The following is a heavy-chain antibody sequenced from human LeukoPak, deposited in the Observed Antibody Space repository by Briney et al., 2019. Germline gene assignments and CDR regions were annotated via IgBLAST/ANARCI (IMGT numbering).Heavy chain of an antibody. CDR3: AKDTPSYYDSSGYPPLGYYYGMDV. D-gene: IGHD3-22*01. V-gene: IGHV3-23*01. CDR1: GFTFSSNA. Sequence: GGSLRLSCAASGFTFSSNAMTWVRQAPGKGLDWVSGISDSGGATYYADSVKGRFTISRDNSKNTLYLQMNSLRAEDTAVYYCAKDTPSYYDSSGYPPLGYYYGMDVWGQGTTVTVSS. J-gene: IGHJ6*02. CDR2: ISDSGGAT.